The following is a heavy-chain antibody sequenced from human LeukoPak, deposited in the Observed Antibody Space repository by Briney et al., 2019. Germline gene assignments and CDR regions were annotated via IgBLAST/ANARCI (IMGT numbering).Heavy chain of an antibody. J-gene: IGHJ3*02. D-gene: IGHD3-9*01. CDR2: INPNSGGT. CDR3: ARKSDLLDILTGYSPGAAFDI. Sequence: ASVKVSCKASGYTFTGYYMHWVRQAPGQGLEWMGWINPNSGGTKYAQKFQGRVTMTRDTSISTAYMELSRLRSDDTAVSYCARKSDLLDILTGYSPGAAFDIWGQGTMVTVSS. V-gene: IGHV1-2*02. CDR1: GYTFTGYY.